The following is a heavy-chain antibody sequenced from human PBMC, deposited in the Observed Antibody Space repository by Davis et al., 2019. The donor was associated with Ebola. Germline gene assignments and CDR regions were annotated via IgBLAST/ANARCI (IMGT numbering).Heavy chain of an antibody. J-gene: IGHJ6*03. Sequence: GESLKISCAASGFTFSSYGMHWVRQAPGKGLEWVAVIWYDGSNKYYADSVKGRFTISRDNSKNTLYLQMNSLRAEDTAVYYCARDYYGSGSYYTQNYYYYMDVWGKGTTVTVSS. D-gene: IGHD3-10*01. CDR3: ARDYYGSGSYYTQNYYYYMDV. CDR1: GFTFSSYG. V-gene: IGHV3-33*01. CDR2: IWYDGSNK.